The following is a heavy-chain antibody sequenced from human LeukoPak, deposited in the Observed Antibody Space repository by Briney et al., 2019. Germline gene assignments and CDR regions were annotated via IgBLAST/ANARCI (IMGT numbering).Heavy chain of an antibody. CDR2: MNPNSGNT. CDR1: GYTFTSYG. V-gene: IGHV1-8*03. Sequence: ASVKVSCKASGYTFTSYGISWVRQATGQGLEWMGWMNPNSGNTGYAQKFQGRVTITKNTSISTAYMELSSLRSEDTAVYYCARSGGKWDYSNSFDYWGQGTLVTVSS. J-gene: IGHJ4*02. CDR3: ARSGGKWDYSNSFDY. D-gene: IGHD4-11*01.